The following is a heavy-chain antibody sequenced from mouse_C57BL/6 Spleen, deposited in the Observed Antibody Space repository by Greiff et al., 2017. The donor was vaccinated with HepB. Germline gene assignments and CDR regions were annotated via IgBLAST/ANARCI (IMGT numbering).Heavy chain of an antibody. J-gene: IGHJ1*03. CDR2: IHPNSGST. V-gene: IGHV1-64*01. CDR1: GYTFTSYW. Sequence: VQLQQSGAELVKPGASVKLSCKASGYTFTSYWMHWVKQRPGQGLEWIGMIHPNSGSTNYNEKFKSKATLTVDKSSSTAYMQLSSLTSEDSAVYYCARDYGSSYLVWGTGTTVTVSS. CDR3: ARDYGSSYLV. D-gene: IGHD1-1*01.